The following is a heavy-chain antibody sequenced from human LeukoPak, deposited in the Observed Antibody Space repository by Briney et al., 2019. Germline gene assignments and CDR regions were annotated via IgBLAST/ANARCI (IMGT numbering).Heavy chain of an antibody. CDR3: ARYGAAAGNLHAFDI. J-gene: IGHJ3*02. V-gene: IGHV3-30-3*01. Sequence: GRSLRLSCAASGFTFSSYAMHWVRHAPGKGLEWVAVISYDGSNKYYADSVKGRFTISRDNSKNTLYLQMNSLRAEDTAVYYCARYGAAAGNLHAFDIWGQGTMVTVSS. CDR2: ISYDGSNK. CDR1: GFTFSSYA. D-gene: IGHD6-13*01.